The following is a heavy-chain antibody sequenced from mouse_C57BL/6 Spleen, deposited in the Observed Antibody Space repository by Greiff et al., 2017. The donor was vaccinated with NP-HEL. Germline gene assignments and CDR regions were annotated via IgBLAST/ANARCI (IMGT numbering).Heavy chain of an antibody. CDR2: IDPADSYT. Sequence: QVQLQQPGAELVMPGASVKLSCKASGYTFTSYWMHWVKQRPGQGLEWIGEIDPADSYTNYNQKFKGKSTLTVDKSSSTAYMQLSSLTSEDSSVYYSARGSLDEYDENAMDYWGQGTSVTVSS. D-gene: IGHD2-4*01. V-gene: IGHV1-69*01. J-gene: IGHJ4*01. CDR3: ARGSLDEYDENAMDY. CDR1: GYTFTSYW.